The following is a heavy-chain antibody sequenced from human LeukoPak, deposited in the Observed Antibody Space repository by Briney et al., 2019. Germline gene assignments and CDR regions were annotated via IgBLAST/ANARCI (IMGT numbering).Heavy chain of an antibody. Sequence: GGSLRLSCAASGFTFSSHLMTWVRQAPGKGLQWVASVKPDGGDKYYVDSVKGRFIISRDNAKNSLFLQMSSLQAEDMAVYYCARHSDRRDDFWGQGSLVTVSS. CDR2: VKPDGGDK. V-gene: IGHV3-7*05. CDR3: ARHSDRRDDF. CDR1: GFTFSSHL. J-gene: IGHJ4*02.